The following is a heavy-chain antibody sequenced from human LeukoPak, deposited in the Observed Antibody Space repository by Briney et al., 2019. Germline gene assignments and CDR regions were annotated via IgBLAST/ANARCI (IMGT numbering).Heavy chain of an antibody. CDR2: IYYSGST. V-gene: IGHV4-61*10. J-gene: IGHJ4*02. Sequence: SETLSLTCTVSGNSISSGDYYWSWIRQPAGKGLEWIGYIYYSGSTNYNPSLKSRVTISVDTSKNQFSLKLSSVTAADTAVYYCARSALTGYFTFDYWGQGTLVTVSS. CDR1: GNSISSGDYY. CDR3: ARSALTGYFTFDY. D-gene: IGHD3-9*01.